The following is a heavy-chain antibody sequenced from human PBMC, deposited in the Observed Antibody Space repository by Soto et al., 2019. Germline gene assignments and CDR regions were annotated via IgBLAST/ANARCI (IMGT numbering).Heavy chain of an antibody. D-gene: IGHD2-21*02. J-gene: IGHJ6*02. CDR1: GGTFSSYA. CDR3: ARRVVVTSIRDIAYYYYGLDV. Sequence: GASVKVSFKAFGGTFSSYASCWVRQAPGQGLEWMGGIIPMFGSTNYAQKFQGRVTITADESTSTAFMELSSLRSEDTAVYYCARRVVVTSIRDIAYYYYGLDVWGQGTTVTVS. V-gene: IGHV1-69*13. CDR2: IIPMFGST.